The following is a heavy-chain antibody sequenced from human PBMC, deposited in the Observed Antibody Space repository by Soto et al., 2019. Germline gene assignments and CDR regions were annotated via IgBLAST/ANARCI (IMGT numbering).Heavy chain of an antibody. Sequence: ASVKVSCKASGYTFTGYYMHWVRQAPGQGLEWMGWINPNSGGTNYAQKFQGWVTMTRDTSISTAYMELSRLRSDDTAVYYCARLGYGSSTSCYGYDYWGQGTLVTVSS. CDR3: ARLGYGSSTSCYGYDY. CDR2: INPNSGGT. J-gene: IGHJ4*02. D-gene: IGHD2-2*01. V-gene: IGHV1-2*04. CDR1: GYTFTGYY.